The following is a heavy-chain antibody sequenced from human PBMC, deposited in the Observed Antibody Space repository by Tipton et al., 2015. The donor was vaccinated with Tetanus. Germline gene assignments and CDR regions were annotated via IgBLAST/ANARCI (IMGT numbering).Heavy chain of an antibody. CDR2: MNPNSGNT. CDR1: GYTFTSYD. V-gene: IGHV1-8*01. J-gene: IGHJ3*02. D-gene: IGHD2-15*01. Sequence: QSGAEVKKPGASVKVSCKASGYTFTSYDINWVRQATGQGLEWMGWMNPNSGNTGYAQKFQGRVTMTRNTSISTVYMELSSLRSEDTAVYYCARDFFVRVVAATPRSAFDIWGQGTMVTVSS. CDR3: ARDFFVRVVAATPRSAFDI.